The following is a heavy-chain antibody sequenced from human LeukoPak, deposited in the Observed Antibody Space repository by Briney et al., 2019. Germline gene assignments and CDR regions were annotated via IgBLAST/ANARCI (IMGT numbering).Heavy chain of an antibody. V-gene: IGHV3-23*01. CDR2: ISGNAGNT. J-gene: IGHJ4*02. CDR3: AKDGLQSSERLPPLNY. Sequence: GGSLRLSCAASGFTLSSYAMSWVRQAPGKGLEWVSLISGNAGNTYYADSVKGRFTISRDITKNTLYLQMNSLRAEDTATYYCAKDGLQSSERLPPLNYWGQGTLVTVSS. D-gene: IGHD3-3*01. CDR1: GFTLSSYA.